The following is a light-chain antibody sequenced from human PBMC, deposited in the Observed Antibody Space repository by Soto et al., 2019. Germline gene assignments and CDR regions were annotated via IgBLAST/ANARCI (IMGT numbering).Light chain of an antibody. Sequence: EIVMTQSPATLSVSPWERATPSCRASQSVNIHLAWYQQKPGQAPRLLIYEASNRATGIPARFSGSGSGADFTLTISSLEPEDFALYYCQQHINWPLTFGGGTKVDIK. CDR3: QQHINWPLT. CDR2: EAS. J-gene: IGKJ4*01. V-gene: IGKV3-11*01. CDR1: QSVNIH.